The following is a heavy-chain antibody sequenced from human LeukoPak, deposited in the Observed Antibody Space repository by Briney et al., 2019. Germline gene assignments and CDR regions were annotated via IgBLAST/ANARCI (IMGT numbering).Heavy chain of an antibody. CDR2: ISSSGSTI. J-gene: IGHJ4*02. CDR1: GFTFSDYY. Sequence: GGSLRLSCAASGFTFSDYYMSWIRQAPGKGLEWVSYISSSGSTIYYADSVKGRFTISRDNAKNSLYLQMNSLRAEDTAVYYCARVMRSSGWYVLGAFDYWGQGTLVTVSS. CDR3: ARVMRSSGWYVLGAFDY. V-gene: IGHV3-11*01. D-gene: IGHD6-19*01.